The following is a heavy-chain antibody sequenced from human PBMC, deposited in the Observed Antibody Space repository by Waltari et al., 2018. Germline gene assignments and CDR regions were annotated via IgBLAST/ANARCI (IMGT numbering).Heavy chain of an antibody. D-gene: IGHD6-13*01. CDR1: GYTFSDYY. J-gene: IGHJ4*02. V-gene: IGHV1-2*02. CDR3: ATIQISTSSWFYAF. CDR2: VSPRGGSP. Sequence: QALLVQSGAEVREPGASVKVSCKASGYTFSDYYLHWVRQAPGQGLEWMGWVSPRGGSPIYSQKFQGRVTMTSDTSFTTAYMELNILNSDDTAVYYCATIQISTSSWFYAFWGQGTLVSVSS.